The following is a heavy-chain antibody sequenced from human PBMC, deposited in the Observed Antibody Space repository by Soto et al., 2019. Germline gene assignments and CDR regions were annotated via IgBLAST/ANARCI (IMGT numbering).Heavy chain of an antibody. J-gene: IGHJ6*03. Sequence: SETLSLTCTVSGGSISSYYRSWIRQPPGKGLEWIGYIYYSGSTNYNPSLKSRVTISVDTSKNQFSLKLSSVTAADTAVYYCARHVYSSGWYDYYYYYMDVWGKGTTVTVSS. CDR3: ARHVYSSGWYDYYYYYMDV. CDR1: GGSISSYY. D-gene: IGHD6-19*01. V-gene: IGHV4-59*08. CDR2: IYYSGST.